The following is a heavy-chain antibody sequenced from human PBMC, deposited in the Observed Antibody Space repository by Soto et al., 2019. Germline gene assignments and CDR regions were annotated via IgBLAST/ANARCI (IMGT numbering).Heavy chain of an antibody. D-gene: IGHD6-13*01. J-gene: IGHJ6*03. CDR2: IGSSINYI. CDR1: GFTFSTYS. Sequence: EVQLVESGGGLVKPGGSLRLSCAASGFTFSTYSMNWVRQAPGKGLEWVSSIGSSINYIYYADSVRGRFTISRDNAKNSLDLQMNSLRAEDTAVYYCARDDRSLAAPGTAGYYYYYMDVWGKGTTVTVSS. V-gene: IGHV3-21*06. CDR3: ARDDRSLAAPGTAGYYYYYMDV.